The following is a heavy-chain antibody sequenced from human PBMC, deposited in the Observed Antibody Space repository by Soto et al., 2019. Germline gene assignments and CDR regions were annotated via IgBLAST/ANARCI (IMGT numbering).Heavy chain of an antibody. D-gene: IGHD3-3*01. CDR1: GYTLTELS. J-gene: IGHJ6*02. CDR3: ATTILDPWGMDV. V-gene: IGHV1-24*01. Sequence: ASVKVSCKVSGYTLTELSMHWVRQAPGKGLEWMGGFDPEDGETIYAQKFQGRVTMTEDTSTDTAYMELSSLRSEDTAVYYCATTILDPWGMDVWGQGTTVTVSS. CDR2: FDPEDGET.